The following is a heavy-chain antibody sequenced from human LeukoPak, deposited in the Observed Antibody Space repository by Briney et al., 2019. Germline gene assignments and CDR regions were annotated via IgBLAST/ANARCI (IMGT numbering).Heavy chain of an antibody. CDR2: MYYSGST. D-gene: IGHD3-22*01. V-gene: IGHV4-39*01. J-gene: IGHJ5*02. CDR1: GGSISSSDYY. CDR3: ARQMMWDSSGYTYGWFDP. Sequence: ASETLSLTCTISGGSISSSDYYWGWIRQPPGKGLEWIGSMYYSGSTNYNPSLKSRVTVSVDTSKNQFSLKLTSVTAADTAVYYCARQMMWDSSGYTYGWFDPWGQGTLVTVSS.